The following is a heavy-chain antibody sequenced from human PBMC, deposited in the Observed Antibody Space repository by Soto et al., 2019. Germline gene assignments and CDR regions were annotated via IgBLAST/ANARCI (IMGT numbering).Heavy chain of an antibody. CDR3: VRDGHCITTSCYGSWFDP. V-gene: IGHV1-46*03. CDR1: GFSFSDYF. D-gene: IGHD2-2*01. J-gene: IGHJ5*02. Sequence: ASVKVSCKASGFSFSDYFMRWVRQAPGQGLEWMGIINPSGDSRNYAQKFQGRVTITRDTSTSTVYMDLNSLRAEDTAVYYCVRDGHCITTSCYGSWFDPWGQGTLVTVSS. CDR2: INPSGDSR.